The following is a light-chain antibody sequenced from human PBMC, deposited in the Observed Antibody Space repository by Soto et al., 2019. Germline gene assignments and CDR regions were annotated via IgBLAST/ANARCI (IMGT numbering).Light chain of an antibody. CDR3: SAYTTSTTVV. Sequence: QAVLTPPGSVSGYAGPSITISCTGTSGDIGYYNYVSWYQQHPGKPPKVMIYAVSNRPSGVSNRFSGSKSDNTASLPISGLKAEDEAAYHCSAYTTSTTVVFGRGTKV. CDR2: AVS. CDR1: SGDIGYYNY. V-gene: IGLV2-14*03. J-gene: IGLJ1*01.